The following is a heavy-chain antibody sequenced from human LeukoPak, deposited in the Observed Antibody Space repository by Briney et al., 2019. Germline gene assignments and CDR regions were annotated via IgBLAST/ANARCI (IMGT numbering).Heavy chain of an antibody. V-gene: IGHV3-21*01. CDR3: ARDRGMDSSGYYYYDY. Sequence: TGGSLRLSCAASGFTFSSYSMNWVRQAPGKGLEWVSSISSSSSYIYYADSVKGRFTISRDNAMNSLYLQMNSLRAEDTAVYYCARDRGMDSSGYYYYDYWGQGTLVTVSS. D-gene: IGHD3-22*01. CDR1: GFTFSSYS. J-gene: IGHJ4*02. CDR2: ISSSSSYI.